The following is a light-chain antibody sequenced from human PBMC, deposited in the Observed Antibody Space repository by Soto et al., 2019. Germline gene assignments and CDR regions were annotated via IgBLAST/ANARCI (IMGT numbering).Light chain of an antibody. J-gene: IGLJ3*02. CDR3: GTWDNSLSGVV. CDR2: DNS. V-gene: IGLV1-51*01. CDR1: SSNIEKNY. Sequence: QSVLTQPPSVSAAPGQKVTISCSGSSSNIEKNYVSWYQQLPGTGPKLLIYDNSNRASGIPDRFSGSKAGTSATLGITGLQTGYEANYYCGTWDNSLSGVVFGGGTKLTVL.